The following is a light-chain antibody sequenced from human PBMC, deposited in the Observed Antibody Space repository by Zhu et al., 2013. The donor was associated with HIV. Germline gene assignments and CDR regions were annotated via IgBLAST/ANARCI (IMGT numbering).Light chain of an antibody. CDR2: AAS. CDR3: QKYHGDAT. V-gene: IGKV1-39*01. Sequence: DIQMTQSPSSLSASVGDRVTITCRASQSISSHLHWYQHKVGKTPRLLIYAASSLQSGVPSRFSGSGSGTDFTLTITSLQPEDFATYYCQKYHGDATFGGGTKVEIK. CDR1: QSISSH. J-gene: IGKJ4*01.